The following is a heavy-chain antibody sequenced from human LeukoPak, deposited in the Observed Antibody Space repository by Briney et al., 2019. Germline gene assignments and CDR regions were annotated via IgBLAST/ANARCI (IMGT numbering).Heavy chain of an antibody. V-gene: IGHV1-69*13. CDR3: TRASSTVPMYNWFDP. D-gene: IGHD4-17*01. CDR2: IIPIFGTA. Sequence: SVKVSCKASGYTFTGYYMHWVRQAPRQGLEWMGGIIPIFGTANYAQKFQGRVTITADESTSTAYMELSSLRSEDTAVYYCTRASSTVPMYNWFDPWGQGTLVTVSS. J-gene: IGHJ5*02. CDR1: GYTFTGYY.